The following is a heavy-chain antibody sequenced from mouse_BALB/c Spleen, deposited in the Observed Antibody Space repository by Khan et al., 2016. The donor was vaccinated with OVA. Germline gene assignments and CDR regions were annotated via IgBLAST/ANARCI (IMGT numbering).Heavy chain of an antibody. V-gene: IGHV1-4*01. Sequence: VQLKESGAALARPGASARMSCKASGYTFTSNTMHWVKQRPGQGLEWIGYINPRSGYTNYNQNFKDKATFTADKSSSTAYMQLSSLTSEDSAVYYCARRTTGYTMDYWGQGTSVTVSS. D-gene: IGHD2-14*01. CDR3: ARRTTGYTMDY. CDR1: GYTFTSNT. CDR2: INPRSGYT. J-gene: IGHJ4*01.